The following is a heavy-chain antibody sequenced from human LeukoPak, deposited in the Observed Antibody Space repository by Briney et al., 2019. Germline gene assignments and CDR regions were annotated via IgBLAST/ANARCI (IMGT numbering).Heavy chain of an antibody. Sequence: SETLSLTCTVSGGSISSYYWSWIRQPPGKGLEWIGYIYYRGSTNYNPSLKSRVTISVDTSKNQFSLKLSSVTAADTAVYYCARSEDDFWSGSQGSWFDPWGQGTLVTVSS. J-gene: IGHJ5*02. V-gene: IGHV4-59*01. CDR1: GGSISSYY. D-gene: IGHD3-3*01. CDR3: ARSEDDFWSGSQGSWFDP. CDR2: IYYRGST.